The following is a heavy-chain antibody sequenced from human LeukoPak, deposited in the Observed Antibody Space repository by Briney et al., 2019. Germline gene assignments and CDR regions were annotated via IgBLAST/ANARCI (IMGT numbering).Heavy chain of an antibody. CDR2: INPNSGGT. Sequence: ASVKVSCKASGYTFTAYYMHWVHQAPGQGLEWMGWINPNSGGTNYAQKFQGRVTMTRDTSISTVYMELSRLRSDDTAVYYCARDFPSSGWYHPFDYWGQGILVTVSS. V-gene: IGHV1-2*02. D-gene: IGHD6-19*01. CDR1: GYTFTAYY. CDR3: ARDFPSSGWYHPFDY. J-gene: IGHJ4*02.